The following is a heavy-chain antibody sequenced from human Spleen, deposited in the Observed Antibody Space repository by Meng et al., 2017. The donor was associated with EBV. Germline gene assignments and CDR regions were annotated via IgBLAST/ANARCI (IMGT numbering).Heavy chain of an antibody. Sequence: VVAAWAEVRKPGSLVKVSCKTSGGPFNSDAISWVRQAPGQGLEWIGGLIPMLGAPNYAQKFQDRVTIIADKSTSTHYMELSSLRSDDTAVYYCARDWNLVPDYWGQGTLVTVSS. CDR2: LIPMLGAP. CDR3: ARDWNLVPDY. J-gene: IGHJ4*02. D-gene: IGHD1-1*01. CDR1: GGPFNSDA. V-gene: IGHV1-69*06.